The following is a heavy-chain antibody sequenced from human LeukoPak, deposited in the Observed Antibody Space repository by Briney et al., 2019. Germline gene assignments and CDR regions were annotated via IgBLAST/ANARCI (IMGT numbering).Heavy chain of an antibody. CDR3: AREGSSSFDY. CDR1: GGSISSGDYY. D-gene: IGHD6-13*01. V-gene: IGHV4-61*08. Sequence: EPSETLSLTCTVSGGSISSGDYYWSWIRQPPGKGLEWIGYIYYSGSTNYNPSLKSRVTISVDTSKNQFSLKLSSVTAADTAVYYCAREGSSSFDYWGQGTLVTVSS. CDR2: IYYSGST. J-gene: IGHJ4*02.